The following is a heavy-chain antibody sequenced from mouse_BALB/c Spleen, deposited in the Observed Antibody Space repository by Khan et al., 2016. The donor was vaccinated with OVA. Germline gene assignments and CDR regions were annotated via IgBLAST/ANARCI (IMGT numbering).Heavy chain of an antibody. V-gene: IGHV2-2*01. D-gene: IGHD2-14*01. CDR3: ARNSYMYDFTY. CDR2: IWSGGNT. Sequence: QVQLKQSGPGLVQPSQSLSITCTVSGFSLTTYGVHWVRQSPGKGLEWLGLIWSGGNTDYNAAFIYRLSITKDNSKSQVFFKMNILQADDTAMYYCARNSYMYDFTYWGQGTLVTVSA. J-gene: IGHJ3*01. CDR1: GFSLTTYG.